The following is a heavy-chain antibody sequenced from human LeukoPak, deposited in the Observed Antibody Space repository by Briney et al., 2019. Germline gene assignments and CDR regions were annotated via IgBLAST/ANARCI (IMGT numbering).Heavy chain of an antibody. Sequence: ASVKVSCKFSVYTLTELSMHWVRQAPGKGLEWMGGFDPEDGETIYAQKFQGRVTMTEDTSTDTAYMELSSLRSEDTAVYYCATATYYYGSGSYTYYYYYYMDVWGKGTTVTVSS. CDR1: VYTLTELS. CDR3: ATATYYYGSGSYTYYYYYYMDV. D-gene: IGHD3-10*01. J-gene: IGHJ6*03. CDR2: FDPEDGET. V-gene: IGHV1-24*01.